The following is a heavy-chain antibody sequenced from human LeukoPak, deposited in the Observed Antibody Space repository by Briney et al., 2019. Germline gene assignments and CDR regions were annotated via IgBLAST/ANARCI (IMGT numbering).Heavy chain of an antibody. CDR2: TFSTST. CDR3: ARYKFHNYFDP. D-gene: IGHD5-24*01. J-gene: IGHJ5*02. CDR1: GDSVSSSPYY. Sequence: SETLSLTCSVSGDSVSSSPYYWGWIRQPPGKGLEWIGNTFSTSTLYNASLRSRVTIVVDTSRNQFSLKLTSATAADTAIYFCARYKFHNYFDPWGQGTLVVVSS. V-gene: IGHV4-61*01.